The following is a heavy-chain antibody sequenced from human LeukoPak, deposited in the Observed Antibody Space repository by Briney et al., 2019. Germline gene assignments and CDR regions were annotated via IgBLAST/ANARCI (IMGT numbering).Heavy chain of an antibody. D-gene: IGHD1-26*01. J-gene: IGHJ4*02. V-gene: IGHV3-30*02. CDR3: ARGFVGATNPFGY. CDR2: IRYDGSNK. Sequence: PGGSLRLSCAASGFTFSSYDMHWVRQAPGKGLEWVAFIRYDGSNKYYADSVKGRFTISRDNSKNTLYLQMNSLRAEDTAVYYCARGFVGATNPFGYWGQGTLVTVSS. CDR1: GFTFSSYD.